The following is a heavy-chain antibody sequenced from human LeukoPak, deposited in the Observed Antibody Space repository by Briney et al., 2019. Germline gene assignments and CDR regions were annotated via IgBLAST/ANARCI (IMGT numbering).Heavy chain of an antibody. D-gene: IGHD2-2*01. V-gene: IGHV3-66*01. CDR3: AKDGWGYCSSTSCYTDY. J-gene: IGHJ4*02. CDR2: IYSGGST. CDR1: GFTVSSNY. Sequence: GGSLRLSCAASGFTVSSNYMSWVRQAPGKGLEWASVIYSGGSTYYADSVKGRFTISRDNSKNTLYLQMNSLRAEDTAVYYRAKDGWGYCSSTSCYTDYWGQGTLVTVSS.